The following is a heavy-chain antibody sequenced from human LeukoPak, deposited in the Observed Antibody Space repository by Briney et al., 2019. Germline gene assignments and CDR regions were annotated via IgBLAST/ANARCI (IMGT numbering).Heavy chain of an antibody. D-gene: IGHD3-9*01. J-gene: IGHJ4*02. CDR3: ARDPLDTLDY. Sequence: GGSLRLSCAASGFTFSSYGMHWVRQAPGKGLEWVAFIRYDGSNKYYADSVKGRFTISRDNSKNTLYLQMNSLRAEDTAVYYCARDPLDTLDYWGQGTLVTVSS. CDR2: IRYDGSNK. V-gene: IGHV3-30*02. CDR1: GFTFSSYG.